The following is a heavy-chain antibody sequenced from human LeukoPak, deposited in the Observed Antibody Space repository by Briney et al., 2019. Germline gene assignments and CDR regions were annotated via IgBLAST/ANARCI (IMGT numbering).Heavy chain of an antibody. J-gene: IGHJ4*02. CDR3: ARDWPYCSGGSCYFDY. CDR2: IYSGGNT. Sequence: GGSLRLSCTVSGFTVSSNSMSWVRQAPGKGLEWVSFIYSGGNTHNSDSVKGRFTISRDNAKNSLYLQMNSLRAEDTAVYYCARDWPYCSGGSCYFDYWGQGTLVTVSS. V-gene: IGHV3-66*01. CDR1: GFTVSSNS. D-gene: IGHD2-15*01.